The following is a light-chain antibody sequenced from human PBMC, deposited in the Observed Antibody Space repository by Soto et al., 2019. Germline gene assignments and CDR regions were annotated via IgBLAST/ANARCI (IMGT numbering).Light chain of an antibody. J-gene: IGKJ5*01. CDR2: AAS. Sequence: DIQMTQSPSSLSASVGDRVTITCRASQDIGSDLGWYQQKPGKAPKRLIYAASSLQSGVPSRFSGSGSGTEFTLTISSLQPEDFATYYCLQHNSYPLTFGQGTRLEIK. V-gene: IGKV1-17*01. CDR1: QDIGSD. CDR3: LQHNSYPLT.